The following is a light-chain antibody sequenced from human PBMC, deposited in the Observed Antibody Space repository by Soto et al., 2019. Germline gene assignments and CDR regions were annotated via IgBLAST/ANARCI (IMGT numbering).Light chain of an antibody. CDR1: SSNIGSPY. J-gene: IGLJ2*01. V-gene: IGLV1-51*02. CDR3: GAWDNSLTGGV. Sequence: QSVLTPPPSVSAAPGQRVTISCSGSSSNIGSPYVSWSPLLPGAAPKLLIYENYERPSGLPDRFSGSKSGTSATLGITGLQTGDEADYYCGAWDNSLTGGVFGGGTKLTAL. CDR2: ENY.